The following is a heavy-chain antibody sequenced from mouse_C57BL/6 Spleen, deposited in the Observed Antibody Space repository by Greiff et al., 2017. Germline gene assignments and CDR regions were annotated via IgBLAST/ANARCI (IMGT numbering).Heavy chain of an antibody. D-gene: IGHD2-12*01. CDR2: IYPGDGDT. J-gene: IGHJ2*01. CDR1: GYAFSSSW. CDR3: GREGAYDSFDY. Sequence: QVQLQQSGPELVKPGASVKISCKASGYAFSSSWMNWVKQRPGKGLEWIGRIYPGDGDTNYNGKFKGKATLTAAESSSTAYMQLSSLTSEDSAVFFCGREGAYDSFDYWGQGTTLTVSS. V-gene: IGHV1-82*01.